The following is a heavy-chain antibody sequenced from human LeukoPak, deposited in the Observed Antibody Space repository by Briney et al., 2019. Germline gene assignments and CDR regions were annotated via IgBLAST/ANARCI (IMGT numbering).Heavy chain of an antibody. Sequence: GGSLRLSCAASGFTFSSYEMNWVRQAPGKGLEWVSYISSSRSTIYYADSVKGRFTISRDNAKNSLYLQMNSLRVEDTVVYYCARDATPQYSSGWVYFDYWGQGTLVTVSS. D-gene: IGHD6-19*01. CDR1: GFTFSSYE. V-gene: IGHV3-48*03. CDR2: ISSSRSTI. CDR3: ARDATPQYSSGWVYFDY. J-gene: IGHJ4*02.